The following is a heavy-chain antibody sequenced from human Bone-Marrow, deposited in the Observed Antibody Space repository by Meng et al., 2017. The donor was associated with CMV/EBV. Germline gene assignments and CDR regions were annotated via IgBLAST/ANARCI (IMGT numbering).Heavy chain of an antibody. CDR3: ARDDFYDFWSGYRKYYYYGMDV. V-gene: IGHV1-69*05. J-gene: IGHJ6*02. CDR1: GGTFSSYA. Sequence: SVKVSCKASGGTFSSYAISWVRQAPGQGLEWMGGIIPIFGTANYAQKFQGRVTITTDESTSTAYMELSSLRSEDTAVYYCARDDFYDFWSGYRKYYYYGMDVWGQGTTVPVSS. CDR2: IIPIFGTA. D-gene: IGHD3-3*01.